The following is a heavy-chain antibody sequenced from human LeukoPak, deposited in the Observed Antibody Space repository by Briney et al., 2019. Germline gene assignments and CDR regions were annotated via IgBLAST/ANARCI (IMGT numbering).Heavy chain of an antibody. D-gene: IGHD3-10*01. CDR1: GYSTSRGYY. Sequence: PSETLSLTCAVSGYSTSRGYYWALIRQPPGKGLEWIGTVYHTGSTYYNPSLDSRVTISVDTSKNEFSLNLKSVTAADTAVYYCARAGWIITSGIDYWGQGALVTVSS. CDR3: ARAGWIITSGIDY. J-gene: IGHJ4*02. V-gene: IGHV4-38-2*01. CDR2: VYHTGST.